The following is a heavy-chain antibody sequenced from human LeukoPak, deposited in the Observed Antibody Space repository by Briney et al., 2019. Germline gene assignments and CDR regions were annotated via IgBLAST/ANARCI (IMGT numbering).Heavy chain of an antibody. V-gene: IGHV3-23*01. D-gene: IGHD7-27*01. CDR2: ISGSGGST. Sequence: GGSLRLSCAASGFTFSSYSMHWVRQAPGKGLEGVSAISGSGGSTYYADSVKGRFTISRDNYKNTLYLQMNSLRAEDTAVYYCAKDLGAGNWGSPYYYYGMDVWGQGTTVSVSS. CDR3: AKDLGAGNWGSPYYYYGMDV. CDR1: GFTFSSYS. J-gene: IGHJ6*02.